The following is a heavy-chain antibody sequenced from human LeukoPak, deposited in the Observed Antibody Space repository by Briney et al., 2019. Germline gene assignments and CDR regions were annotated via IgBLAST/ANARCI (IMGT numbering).Heavy chain of an antibody. J-gene: IGHJ4*02. V-gene: IGHV1-18*01. CDR1: GYTFTSYG. CDR3: ARLLVRGVILTKVDY. Sequence: ASVKVSCKASGYTFTSYGGSWVRQAPGQALEWMGWISAYNGNTNYAQKLQGRVTMTTDTSTSTAYMELRSLRSDDTAVYYCARLLVRGVILTKVDYWGQGTLVTVSS. CDR2: ISAYNGNT. D-gene: IGHD3-10*01.